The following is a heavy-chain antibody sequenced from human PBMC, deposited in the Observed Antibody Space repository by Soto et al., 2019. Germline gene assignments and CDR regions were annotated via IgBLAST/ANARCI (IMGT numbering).Heavy chain of an antibody. J-gene: IGHJ6*02. CDR1: GYSFSNHW. CDR3: ARQGSNGAYYYYGMDV. D-gene: IGHD3-16*01. V-gene: IGHV5-51*01. Sequence: PGESLKISCEAVGYSFSNHWIAWVRQMPEKGLEWMGTIYPGDSDMRYSPSFRGQVTISVDKSNSTAYLQWSSLKASDTAMYYCARQGSNGAYYYYGMDVWGQGTTVTVSS. CDR2: IYPGDSDM.